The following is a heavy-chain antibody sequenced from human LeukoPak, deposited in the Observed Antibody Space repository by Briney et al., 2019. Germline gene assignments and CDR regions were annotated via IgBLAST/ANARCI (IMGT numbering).Heavy chain of an antibody. Sequence: PGGSLRLSCAASGFTLSSDWMNWVRQAPGKGLEWVANINQDGSEKNYVDSVKGRFTISRDNAKNSLYLQMDSLRVQDTAVYYCVKGQFGGHRWGQGALVTVSS. V-gene: IGHV3-7*04. J-gene: IGHJ4*02. D-gene: IGHD2-15*01. CDR2: INQDGSEK. CDR1: GFTLSSDW. CDR3: VKGQFGGHR.